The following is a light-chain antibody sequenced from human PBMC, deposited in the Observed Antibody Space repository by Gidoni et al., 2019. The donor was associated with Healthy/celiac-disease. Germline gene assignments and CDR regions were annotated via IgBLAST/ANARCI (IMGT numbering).Light chain of an antibody. CDR3: QQYNDWPPYT. J-gene: IGKJ2*01. CDR1: QSVSSN. CDR2: GAS. Sequence: DIVMTQPPATLSASPGERATLSCRASQSVSSNLAWYQQKPGQAPRLLIYGASTRATGIPARFSGSGSGTEFTLTISSLQSEDFAVYYCQQYNDWPPYTFXXXTKLEIK. V-gene: IGKV3-15*01.